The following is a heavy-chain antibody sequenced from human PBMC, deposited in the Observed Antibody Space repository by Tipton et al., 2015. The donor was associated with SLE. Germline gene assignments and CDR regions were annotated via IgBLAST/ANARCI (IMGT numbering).Heavy chain of an antibody. J-gene: IGHJ4*02. Sequence: GSLRLSCAASGFSISKYGMHWVRQAPGKGLEWVTFIQFDGRKKYLADSVKGRFTISRDSSKNTMYLQMTSLIADDTAIYYCVKDGDYSTMFHWGQGTLVTVPS. CDR1: GFSISKYG. CDR3: VKDGDYSTMFH. V-gene: IGHV3-30*02. CDR2: IQFDGRKK. D-gene: IGHD4-11*01.